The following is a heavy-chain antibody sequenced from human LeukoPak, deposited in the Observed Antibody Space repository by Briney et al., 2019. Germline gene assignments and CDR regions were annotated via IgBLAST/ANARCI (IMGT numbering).Heavy chain of an antibody. CDR1: GYTFTGYY. CDR2: INPNSGGT. D-gene: IGHD3-22*01. CDR3: ARVDSTGYYRGRGPIDH. Sequence: RASVKVSCKASGYTFTGYYMHWVRQAPGQGLEWMGWINPNSGGTNYAQKFQGRVTMTRDTSISTAYMELSSLKSDDTAVYYCARVDSTGYYRGRGPIDHWGQGTLVTVSS. V-gene: IGHV1-2*02. J-gene: IGHJ4*02.